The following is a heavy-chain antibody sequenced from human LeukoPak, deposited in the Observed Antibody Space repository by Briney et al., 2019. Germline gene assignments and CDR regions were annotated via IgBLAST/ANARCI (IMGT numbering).Heavy chain of an antibody. CDR3: AREVTMVRGGRYYYYGMDV. V-gene: IGHV1-2*02. Sequence: GASVKVSCKASGYTFTGYYMHWVRQAPGQGLEWMGWINPNSGGTSYAQKFQGRVTMTRDTSISTAYMELSRLRSDDTAVYYCAREVTMVRGGRYYYYGMDVWGQGTTVTVSS. J-gene: IGHJ6*02. CDR2: INPNSGGT. D-gene: IGHD3-10*01. CDR1: GYTFTGYY.